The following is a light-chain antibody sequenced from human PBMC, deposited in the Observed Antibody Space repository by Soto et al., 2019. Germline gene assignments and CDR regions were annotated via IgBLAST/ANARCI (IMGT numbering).Light chain of an antibody. Sequence: DIQMTQSPSTLSGSVGDRVTITCRASQTISSWLAWYQQKPGKAPKLLIYKASSLEVGVPSRFSGSGSGTEFTLTISGLQPDDFATYYCQQYYSYSLTFGGGTKVDI. CDR2: KAS. CDR1: QTISSW. V-gene: IGKV1-5*03. CDR3: QQYYSYSLT. J-gene: IGKJ4*01.